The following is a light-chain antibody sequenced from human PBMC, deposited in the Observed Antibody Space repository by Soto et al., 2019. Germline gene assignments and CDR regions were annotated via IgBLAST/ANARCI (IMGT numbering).Light chain of an antibody. CDR2: KDT. J-gene: IGLJ3*02. CDR1: ALPKQY. Sequence: SYELTQPPSVSLSPGQTARITCSGDALPKQYAYWYQQKPVQAPVLVISKDTERPSGIPERFSGSNSGTTVTLTISGVQAEDEADYYCQSADSSGSYWVFGGGTKLTVL. CDR3: QSADSSGSYWV. V-gene: IGLV3-25*03.